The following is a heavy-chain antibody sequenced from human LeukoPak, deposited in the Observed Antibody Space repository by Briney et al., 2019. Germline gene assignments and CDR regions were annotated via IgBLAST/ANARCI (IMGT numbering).Heavy chain of an antibody. D-gene: IGHD3-10*01. CDR1: GFTVSSNY. V-gene: IGHV3-53*01. J-gene: IGHJ4*02. Sequence: GGSLRLSCAASGFTVSSNYMSWVRQAPGKGLEWVSVIYSGGSTYYADSVKGRLTISRDNSKNTLYLQMNSLRAEDTAVYNCARGRGSYSLDYWGQGTLVTVSS. CDR3: ARGRGSYSLDY. CDR2: IYSGGST.